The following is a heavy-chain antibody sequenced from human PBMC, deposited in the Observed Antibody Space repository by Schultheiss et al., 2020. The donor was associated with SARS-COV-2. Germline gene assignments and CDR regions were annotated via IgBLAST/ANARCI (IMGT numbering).Heavy chain of an antibody. D-gene: IGHD5-18*01. J-gene: IGHJ4*02. Sequence: SDTLSLTCAVYGGSFSGYYWSWIRQPPGKGLEWIGEINHSGSTNYNPSLKSRVTISVDTSKNQFSLKLSSVTAADTAVYYCARVRYSYGYVVDYWGQGTLVTVSS. CDR2: INHSGST. CDR3: ARVRYSYGYVVDY. V-gene: IGHV4-34*01. CDR1: GGSFSGYY.